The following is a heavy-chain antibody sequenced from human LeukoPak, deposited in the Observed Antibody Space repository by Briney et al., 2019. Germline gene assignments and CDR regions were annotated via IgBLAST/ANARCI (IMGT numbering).Heavy chain of an antibody. J-gene: IGHJ4*02. CDR2: FYYSGST. Sequence: SETLSLTCTVSGGSVSSGSYYWSWIRQPPGKRLEWNGYFYYSGSTKYNPSLKSRVTISVDTSKNQFSLELSSVTAADTAVYYCASTPYYDYWTGYFPFDYWGQGILVTVSS. V-gene: IGHV4-61*01. CDR3: ASTPYYDYWTGYFPFDY. CDR1: GGSVSSGSYY. D-gene: IGHD3-3*01.